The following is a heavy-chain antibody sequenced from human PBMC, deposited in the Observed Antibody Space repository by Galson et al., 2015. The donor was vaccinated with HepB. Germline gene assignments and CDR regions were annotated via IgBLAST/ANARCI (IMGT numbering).Heavy chain of an antibody. V-gene: IGHV3-21*01. CDR1: GFTFSSYS. D-gene: IGHD6-6*01. CDR3: ARDRPSLFGSSPLGY. CDR2: ISSSSSYI. Sequence: SLRLSCAASGFTFSSYSMNWVRQAPGKGLEWVSSISSSSSYIYYADSVKGRFTISRDNAKNSLYLQMNSLRAEDTAVYYCARDRPSLFGSSPLGYWGQGTLVTVSS. J-gene: IGHJ4*02.